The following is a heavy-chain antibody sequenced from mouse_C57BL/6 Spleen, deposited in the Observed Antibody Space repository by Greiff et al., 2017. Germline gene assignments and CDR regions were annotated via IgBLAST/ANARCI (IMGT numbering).Heavy chain of an antibody. J-gene: IGHJ2*01. D-gene: IGHD2-2*01. Sequence: QVQLQQPGAELVRPGSSVKLSCKASGYTFTSYWMDWVKQRPGQGLEWIGNIYPSDSETHYNQKFKDKATLTVDKSSSTAYMQLSSLTSEDSAVYYCARYGYSYLDYWGQGTTLTVSS. CDR2: IYPSDSET. CDR1: GYTFTSYW. CDR3: ARYGYSYLDY. V-gene: IGHV1-61*01.